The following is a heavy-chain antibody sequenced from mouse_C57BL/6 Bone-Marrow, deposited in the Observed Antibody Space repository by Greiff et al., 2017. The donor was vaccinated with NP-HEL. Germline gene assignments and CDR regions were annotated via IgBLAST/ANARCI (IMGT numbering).Heavy chain of an antibody. D-gene: IGHD1-1*01. Sequence: VKLVESGAELARPGASVKLSCKASGYTFTSYGISWVKQRTGQGLEWIGEIYPRSGNTYYNEKFKGKATLTADKSSSTAYMELRSLTSEDSAVYFCARRGTTVVTHSDWGQGTLVTVSA. J-gene: IGHJ3*01. CDR2: IYPRSGNT. CDR3: ARRGTTVVTHSD. CDR1: GYTFTSYG. V-gene: IGHV1-81*01.